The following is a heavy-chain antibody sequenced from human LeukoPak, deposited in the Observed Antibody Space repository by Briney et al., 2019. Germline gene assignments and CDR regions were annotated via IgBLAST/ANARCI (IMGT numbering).Heavy chain of an antibody. J-gene: IGHJ4*02. CDR1: GGSISSGDYY. V-gene: IGHV4-30-4*08. CDR2: IYYSGST. CDR3: ARGRRNVLLWLGELI. D-gene: IGHD3-10*01. Sequence: SETLSLTCTVSGGSISSGDYYWSWIRQPPGKGLEWIGYIYYSGSTYYNPSLKSRVTISVDTSKNQFSLKLSSVTAADTAVYYCARGRRNVLLWLGELIWGQGTLVTVSS.